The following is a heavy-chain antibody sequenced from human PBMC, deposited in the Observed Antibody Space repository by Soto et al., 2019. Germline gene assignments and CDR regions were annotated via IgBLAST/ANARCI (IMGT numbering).Heavy chain of an antibody. CDR3: GRGRSGQLVVFY. Sequence: GASVKVSCKASGYTFTSYGISWVRQAPGQGPEWMGEIGPASGDTRYAQKFQGRVTMTRDTSITTVYMELNNLSPDDTAVYYCGRGRSGQLVVFYWGQGTPVTVSS. CDR1: GYTFTSYG. CDR2: IGPASGDT. V-gene: IGHV1-18*01. J-gene: IGHJ4*02. D-gene: IGHD3-10*01.